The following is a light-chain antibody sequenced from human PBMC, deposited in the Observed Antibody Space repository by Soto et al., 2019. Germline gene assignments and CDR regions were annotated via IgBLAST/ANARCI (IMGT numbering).Light chain of an antibody. J-gene: IGKJ2*01. CDR1: QSVSSY. CDR3: QQRSNWYT. V-gene: IGKV3-11*01. Sequence: EIVLTQSPATLSLSPGERATLSCRASQSVSSYLAWYQQKPGQAPRLLIYDASNRATGIPARFSGSGSGTYFCLTISRPEPEDFAVYYCQQRSNWYTFGQGTKLEIK. CDR2: DAS.